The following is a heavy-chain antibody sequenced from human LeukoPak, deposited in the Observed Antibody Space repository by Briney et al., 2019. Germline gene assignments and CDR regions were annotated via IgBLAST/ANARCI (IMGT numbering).Heavy chain of an antibody. CDR3: AREYSYGNFDY. V-gene: IGHV4-4*07. J-gene: IGHJ4*02. D-gene: IGHD5-18*01. CDR2: IYMSGST. Sequence: TSETLSLTCTVSGGSISSYYWSWIRQPAGKGLEWIGRIYMSGSTNYNPSLKSRVTISVDTSKNQFSLKLSSVTAADTAVYYCAREYSYGNFDYWGQGTLVTVSS. CDR1: GGSISSYY.